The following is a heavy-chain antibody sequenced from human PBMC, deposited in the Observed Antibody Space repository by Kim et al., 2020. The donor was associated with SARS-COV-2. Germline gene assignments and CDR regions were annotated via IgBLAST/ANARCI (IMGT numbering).Heavy chain of an antibody. D-gene: IGHD6-19*01. CDR3: ARSGVAVAGENYYYYYGMDV. CDR2: INHSGST. J-gene: IGHJ6*02. Sequence: LSLTCAVYGGSFSGYYWSWIRQPPGKGLEWIGEINHSGSTNYNPSLKSRVTISVDTSKNQFSLKLSSVTAADTAVYYCARSGVAVAGENYYYYYGMDVWGQGTTVTVSS. CDR1: GGSFSGYY. V-gene: IGHV4-34*01.